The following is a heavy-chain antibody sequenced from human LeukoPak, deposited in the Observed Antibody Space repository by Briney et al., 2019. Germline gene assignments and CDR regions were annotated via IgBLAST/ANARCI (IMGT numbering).Heavy chain of an antibody. D-gene: IGHD4-17*01. CDR2: IYYSGST. V-gene: IGHV4-31*03. CDR3: ARDSSLRGAFDI. CDR1: GGSISSGGYY. Sequence: MSSQTLSLTCTVSGGSISSGGYYWSWIRQHPGKGLEWIGYIYYSGSTYYNPSLKSRVTISVDTSKNRFSLKLSSVTAADTAVYYCARDSSLRGAFDIWGQGTMVTVSS. J-gene: IGHJ3*02.